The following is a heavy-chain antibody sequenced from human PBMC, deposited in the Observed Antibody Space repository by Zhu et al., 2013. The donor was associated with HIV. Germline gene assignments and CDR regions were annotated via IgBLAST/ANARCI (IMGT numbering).Heavy chain of an antibody. CDR3: ARRARYYDFWSGGSGSRGPGYYGMDV. CDR2: MNPNSGNT. J-gene: IGHJ6*02. Sequence: QVQLVQSGAEVKKPGASVKVSCKASGYTFTSYDINWVRQATGQGLEWMGWMNPNSGNTGYAQKFQGRVTMTRNTSISTAYMELSSLRSEDTAVYYCARRARYYDFWSGGSGSRGPGYYGMDVWGQGTTVTVSS. V-gene: IGHV1-8*01. D-gene: IGHD3-3*01. CDR1: GYTFTSYD.